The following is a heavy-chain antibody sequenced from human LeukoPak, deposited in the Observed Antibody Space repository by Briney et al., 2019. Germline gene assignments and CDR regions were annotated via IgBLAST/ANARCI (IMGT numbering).Heavy chain of an antibody. V-gene: IGHV1-2*02. Sequence: ASVTVSCTASGYTFTGYYIHWVRQAPGQGLERMGWINPNCGGTNYAQKFQGRVTMTRDTSISTAYMELNSLRSEDTAVYYCAREGIRGVIPTKTFDPWGQGTLVTVSS. CDR3: AREGIRGVIPTKTFDP. J-gene: IGHJ5*02. CDR2: INPNCGGT. D-gene: IGHD3-10*01. CDR1: GYTFTGYY.